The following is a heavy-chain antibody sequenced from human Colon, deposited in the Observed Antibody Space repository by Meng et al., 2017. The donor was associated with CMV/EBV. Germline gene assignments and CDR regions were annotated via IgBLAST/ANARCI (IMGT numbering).Heavy chain of an antibody. CDR1: GYTFTSYD. Sequence: ASVKVSCKASGYTFTSYDIHWVRQATGQGLEWMGWMNPDSGATVYVQKFQGRVTMTRDTSRSTAFIELSSLRSEDTAVYFCARGPYGSGSYRFEFWGQGTKVTVSS. J-gene: IGHJ4*02. CDR3: ARGPYGSGSYRFEF. D-gene: IGHD3-10*01. CDR2: MNPDSGAT. V-gene: IGHV1-8*02.